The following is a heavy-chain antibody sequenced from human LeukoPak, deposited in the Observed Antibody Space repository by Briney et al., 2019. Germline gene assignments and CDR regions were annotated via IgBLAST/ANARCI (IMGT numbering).Heavy chain of an antibody. CDR2: IYYSGST. CDR3: VRGDYSNNYFSYMDV. J-gene: IGHJ6*03. CDR1: GGSISSSSYY. V-gene: IGHV4-39*01. D-gene: IGHD4-11*01. Sequence: SETLSLTCTVSGGSISSSSYYWGWIRQPPGKGLEWIGSIYYSGSTYYNPSLKSRVTISVDTSKNQFSLKLSSVTAADTAVYYCVRGDYSNNYFSYMDVWGKGTTVTVSS.